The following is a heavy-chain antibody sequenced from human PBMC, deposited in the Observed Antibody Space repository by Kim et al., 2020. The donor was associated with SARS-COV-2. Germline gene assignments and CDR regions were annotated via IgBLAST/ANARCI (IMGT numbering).Heavy chain of an antibody. CDR1: GFSFSTYV. CDR3: ARESRGVIFTWYYSYMDV. V-gene: IGHV3-33*01. Sequence: GGSLRLSCAASGFSFSTYVMHWVRQAPGKGLEWVASIWYDGGNKYYVDSVKGRFTISRDESKNTLYLQMNSLRAEDTGVYYCARESRGVIFTWYYSYMDV. J-gene: IGHJ6*03. CDR2: IWYDGGNK. D-gene: IGHD3-9*01.